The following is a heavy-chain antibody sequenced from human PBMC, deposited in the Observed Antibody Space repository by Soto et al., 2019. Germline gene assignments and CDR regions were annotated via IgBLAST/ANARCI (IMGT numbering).Heavy chain of an antibody. CDR2: IYHSGST. V-gene: IGHV4-4*02. J-gene: IGHJ6*02. CDR1: GGSISRSNW. D-gene: IGHD2-15*01. Sequence: QVQLQESGPGLVKPSGTLSLTCAVSGGSISRSNWWSWVRQPPGNGLEWIGEIYHSGSTNYNPSLKCRVTISVDKSKNQCALKMSSVTVADTAVYYCARVSGSYYYGMDVCSQGTTVTVSS. CDR3: ARVSGSYYYGMDV.